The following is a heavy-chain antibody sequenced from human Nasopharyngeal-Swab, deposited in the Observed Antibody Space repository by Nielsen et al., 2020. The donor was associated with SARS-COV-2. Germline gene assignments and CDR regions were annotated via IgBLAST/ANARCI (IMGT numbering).Heavy chain of an antibody. CDR3: ARGSSATLYYYYGLDV. Sequence: SETLSLTCTVSGGSISSSSYYWGWIRQPPGKGLEWIGSIYYRGSTYYNPSLKSRVTISVDTSKNQFSLKLRYVTATDTAVYYCARGSSATLYYYYGLDVWGQGTTVTVSS. J-gene: IGHJ6*02. D-gene: IGHD6-13*01. V-gene: IGHV4-39*01. CDR1: GGSISSSSYY. CDR2: IYYRGST.